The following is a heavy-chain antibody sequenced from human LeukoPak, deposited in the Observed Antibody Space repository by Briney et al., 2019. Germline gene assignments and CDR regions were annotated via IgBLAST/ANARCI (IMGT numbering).Heavy chain of an antibody. CDR1: GDSISGSSFY. CDR3: ASRPSYYDILTGYYSAFDY. J-gene: IGHJ4*02. D-gene: IGHD3-9*01. V-gene: IGHV4-39*06. Sequence: SETLSLTCTVSGDSISGSSFYWGWIRQPPGKGLEWIGSIYYGGSTYYNPSLQSRFTISVDTSKNQFPLKLSSVTAADTAVYYCASRPSYYDILTGYYSAFDYWGQGTLVTVSS. CDR2: IYYGGST.